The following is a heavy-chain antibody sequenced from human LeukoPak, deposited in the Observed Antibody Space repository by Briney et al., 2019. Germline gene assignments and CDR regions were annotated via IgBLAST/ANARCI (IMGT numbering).Heavy chain of an antibody. V-gene: IGHV4-59*01. CDR3: ARVTGYTIEDYFDY. J-gene: IGHJ4*02. Sequence: PSETLSLTCTVSGGSISSYYWSWIRQPPGRGLEWIGYIYYSGSTNYNPSLKSRVTISVDTSKNQFSLKLRSVTAADTAVYHCARVTGYTIEDYFDYWGQGTLVTVSS. D-gene: IGHD3-9*01. CDR1: GGSISSYY. CDR2: IYYSGST.